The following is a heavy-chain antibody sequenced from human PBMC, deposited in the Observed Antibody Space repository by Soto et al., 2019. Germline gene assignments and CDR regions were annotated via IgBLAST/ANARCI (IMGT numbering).Heavy chain of an antibody. CDR2: LSDSGVSP. CDR3: AKMTSDSYGRNYGMDV. Sequence: GGSLRLSCAGSGFPFSRYAMSWVRQAPEKGLEWVSALSDSGVSPYYADSVKGRFTISRDNSKNTLYLQMDSLRVEDTALYYCAKMTSDSYGRNYGMDVWGQGTTVTVSS. J-gene: IGHJ6*02. CDR1: GFPFSRYA. V-gene: IGHV3-23*01. D-gene: IGHD5-18*01.